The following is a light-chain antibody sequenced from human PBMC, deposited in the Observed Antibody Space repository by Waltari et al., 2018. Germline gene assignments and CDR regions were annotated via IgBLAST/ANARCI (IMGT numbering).Light chain of an antibody. J-gene: IGKJ2*01. CDR1: QSISSY. V-gene: IGKV1-39*01. CDR2: AAS. CDR3: QQSYSVLQT. Sequence: DIQMTQSPSSLSASVGDRVTITCRASQSISSYLNWYQQKPGKAPELLIYAASNLGNGVPSRFLVSGSGTDFTLTISSLQPEDFATYYCQQSYSVLQTFGQGTKLEIK.